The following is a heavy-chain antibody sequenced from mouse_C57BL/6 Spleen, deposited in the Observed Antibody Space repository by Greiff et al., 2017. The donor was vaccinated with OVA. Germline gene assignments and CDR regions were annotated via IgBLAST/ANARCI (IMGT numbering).Heavy chain of an antibody. D-gene: IGHD1-1*01. Sequence: VQLQQSGPELVKPGASVKIPCKASGYTFTDYNMDWVKQSHGKSLEWIGDINPNNGGTIYNQKFKGKATLTVDKSSSTAYMELRSLTSEDTAVYYCARTTVVAFYWYFDVWGTGTTVTVSS. CDR3: ARTTVVAFYWYFDV. V-gene: IGHV1-18*01. CDR1: GYTFTDYN. J-gene: IGHJ1*03. CDR2: INPNNGGT.